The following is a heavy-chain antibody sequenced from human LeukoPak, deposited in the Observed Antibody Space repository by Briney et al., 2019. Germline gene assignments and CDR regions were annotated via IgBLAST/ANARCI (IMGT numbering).Heavy chain of an antibody. J-gene: IGHJ4*02. Sequence: GGSLRLSCAASGLAFSSYSFNWVRQAPGKGLEWVSSITPTSSYIYYADSVKGRFTISRDNAKNSLYLQMNSLRAEDTAVYYCARLRRNNDNSGYYYYYDYWGQGTLVTVSS. V-gene: IGHV3-21*01. CDR3: ARLRRNNDNSGYYYYYDY. CDR2: ITPTSSYI. CDR1: GLAFSSYS. D-gene: IGHD3-22*01.